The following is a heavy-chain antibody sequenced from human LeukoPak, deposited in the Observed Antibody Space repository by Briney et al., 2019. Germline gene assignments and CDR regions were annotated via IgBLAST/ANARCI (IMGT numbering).Heavy chain of an antibody. V-gene: IGHV1-2*02. CDR3: ARGEWRRYFDWFCS. J-gene: IGHJ5*01. Sequence: GASLKFSCKASVYTFTGHYMHWVRQTPAQALEWMGWINPQKGGTHYAQKYQGRVTLSKDTPIRTAYTETSRLRSDDTAVYFCARGEWRRYFDWFCSWGQGTLVTGSS. CDR2: INPQKGGT. D-gene: IGHD3-9*01. CDR1: VYTFTGHY.